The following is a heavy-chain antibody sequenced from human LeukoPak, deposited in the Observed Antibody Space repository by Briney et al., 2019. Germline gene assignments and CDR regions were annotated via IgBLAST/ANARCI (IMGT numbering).Heavy chain of an antibody. D-gene: IGHD5-12*01. V-gene: IGHV4-59*12. CDR2: IYYSGST. CDR1: GGSINSYY. Sequence: SETLSLTCTVSGGSINSYYWSWIRQPPGKGLEWIGYIYYSGSTKYNPSLKSRVTISVDTSKNQFSLKLSSVTAADTAVYYCARGRSRGYSGYGEGYYFDYWGQGTLVTVSS. J-gene: IGHJ4*02. CDR3: ARGRSRGYSGYGEGYYFDY.